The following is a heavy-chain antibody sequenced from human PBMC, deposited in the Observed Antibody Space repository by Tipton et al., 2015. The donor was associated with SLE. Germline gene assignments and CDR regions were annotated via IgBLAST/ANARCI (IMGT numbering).Heavy chain of an antibody. CDR1: GGSISTSIHY. Sequence: TLSLTCAVSGGSISTSIHYWGWIRQPPGKGLEWIGSIYYSGRTYFNTSPKSRVTISVDTPKNQFSLKLSSVTAADTAVYYCAREEEQQLGGGSFDYWGQGTLVTVSS. D-gene: IGHD6-13*01. J-gene: IGHJ4*02. CDR2: IYYSGRT. CDR3: AREEEQQLGGGSFDY. V-gene: IGHV4-39*02.